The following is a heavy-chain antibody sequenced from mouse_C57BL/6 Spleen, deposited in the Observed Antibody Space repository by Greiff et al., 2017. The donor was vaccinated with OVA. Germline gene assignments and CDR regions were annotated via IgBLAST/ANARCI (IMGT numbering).Heavy chain of an antibody. CDR2: ISYDGSN. J-gene: IGHJ2*01. D-gene: IGHD2-5*01. CDR3: ARDGDYSKDY. V-gene: IGHV3-6*01. CDR1: GYSITSGYY. Sequence: DVKLQESGPGLVKPSQSLSLTCSVTGYSITSGYYWNWIRQFPGNKLEWMGYISYDGSNNYNPSLKNRISITRDTSKNQFFLKLNSVTTEDTATYYCARDGDYSKDYWGQGTTLTVSS.